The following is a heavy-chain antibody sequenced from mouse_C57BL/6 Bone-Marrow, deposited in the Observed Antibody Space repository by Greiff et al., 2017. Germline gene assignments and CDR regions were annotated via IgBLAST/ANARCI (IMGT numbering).Heavy chain of an antibody. V-gene: IGHV1-63*01. CDR2: IYPGGGYT. D-gene: IGHD2-4*01. J-gene: IGHJ2*01. Sequence: VKLMESGAELVRPGTSVKMSCKASGYTFTNYWIGWAKQRPGHGLEWIGDIYPGGGYTNYNEKFKGKATLTADKSSSTAYMQFSSLTSEDSAIYYCARWGLRPYYFDYWGQGTTLTVSS. CDR1: GYTFTNYW. CDR3: ARWGLRPYYFDY.